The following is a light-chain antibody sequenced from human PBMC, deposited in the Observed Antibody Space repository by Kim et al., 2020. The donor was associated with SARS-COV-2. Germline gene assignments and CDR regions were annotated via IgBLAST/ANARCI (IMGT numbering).Light chain of an antibody. J-gene: IGLJ3*02. CDR3: QAWDSSIWV. Sequence: SYELTQPPSVSVSPGQTASITCSGDKVGDKYACWYQQKPGQSPVLVIYQDTKRPSGIPERFSGSNSGNTATLTISGTQAMDEADYYCQAWDSSIWVFGGGTQLTVL. CDR1: KVGDKY. CDR2: QDT. V-gene: IGLV3-1*01.